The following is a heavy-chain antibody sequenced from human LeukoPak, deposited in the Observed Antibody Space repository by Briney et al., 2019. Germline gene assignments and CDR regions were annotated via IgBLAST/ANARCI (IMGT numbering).Heavy chain of an antibody. D-gene: IGHD3-10*02. V-gene: IGHV3-48*03. CDR3: AELGITMIGGV. J-gene: IGHJ6*04. CDR2: ISSSGSTI. CDR1: GFTFSNHA. Sequence: PGRSLRLSCAASGFTFSNHAIHWVRQAPGKGLEWVSYISSSGSTIYYADSVKGRFTISRDNAKNSLYLQMNSLRAEDTAVYYCAELGITMIGGVWGKGTTVTISS.